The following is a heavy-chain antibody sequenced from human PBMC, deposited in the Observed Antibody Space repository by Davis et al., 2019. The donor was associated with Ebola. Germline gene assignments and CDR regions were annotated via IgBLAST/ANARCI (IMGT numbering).Heavy chain of an antibody. D-gene: IGHD4-17*01. J-gene: IGHJ5*02. CDR2: INPNSGGT. CDR1: GYTFTGYY. V-gene: IGHV1-2*06. CDR3: ARHVSAYGDYKRFDP. Sequence: ASVKVSCKASGYTFTGYYIHWVRQAPGQGLEWMGRINPNSGGTNYAQNFQGRVTMTRDTSISTAYLQWSSLKASDTAMYYCARHVSAYGDYKRFDPWGQGTLVTVSS.